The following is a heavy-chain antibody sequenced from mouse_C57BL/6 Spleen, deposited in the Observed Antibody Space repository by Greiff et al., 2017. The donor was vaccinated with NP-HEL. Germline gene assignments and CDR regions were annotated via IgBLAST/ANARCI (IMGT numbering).Heavy chain of an antibody. V-gene: IGHV1-75*01. Sequence: VQLQQSGPELMKPGASVKISCKASGYTFTDYYINWVKQRPGQGLEWIGWIFPGSGSTYYNEKFKGKATLTVDKSSSTAYMLLSSLTSEDSAVYFCARLTNSNYVYYFDYWGQGTTLTVSS. J-gene: IGHJ2*01. D-gene: IGHD2-5*01. CDR3: ARLTNSNYVYYFDY. CDR2: IFPGSGST. CDR1: GYTFTDYY.